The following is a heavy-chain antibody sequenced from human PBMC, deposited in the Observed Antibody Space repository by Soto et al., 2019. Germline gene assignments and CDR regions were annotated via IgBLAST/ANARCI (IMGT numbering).Heavy chain of an antibody. Sequence: SETLSLTCTVSGGSVSSGNYYWSWILHPPGKGLEWIGYIYYSESAKYNPSLKSRVTISVDTSKNQFYLKLNSVTAADTAVYYCARGYDFVWASYRPCDIWGQGKMVNVSS. CDR1: GGSVSSGNYY. V-gene: IGHV4-61*01. D-gene: IGHD3-16*02. CDR3: ARGYDFVWASYRPCDI. J-gene: IGHJ3*02. CDR2: IYYSESA.